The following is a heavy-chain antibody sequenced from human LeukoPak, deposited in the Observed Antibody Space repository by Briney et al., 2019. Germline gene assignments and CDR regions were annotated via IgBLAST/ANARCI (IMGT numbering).Heavy chain of an antibody. V-gene: IGHV3-30-3*01. Sequence: GGSLRLSCAASGFTFSSYAMHWVRQAPGKGLEWVAVISYDGSNKYYADSVKGRFTISRDNSKNTLYLQMNSLRAEDTAVYYCARDQYLLYYFDYWGQGTLVTVS. CDR1: GFTFSSYA. CDR3: ARDQYLLYYFDY. J-gene: IGHJ4*02. D-gene: IGHD2-15*01. CDR2: ISYDGSNK.